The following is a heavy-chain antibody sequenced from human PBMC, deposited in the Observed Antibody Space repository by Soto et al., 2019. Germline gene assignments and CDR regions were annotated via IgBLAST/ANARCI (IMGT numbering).Heavy chain of an antibody. CDR1: GDSFISYW. Sequence: PVESLSISCKGSGDSFISYWISCVLQMPGKGLAWMGTIDLNDSYTKYSPSFQGHVTISTDKSISTAYLQWSSLQASDTAMYYCARLDVLTYSRSLLDDWGQGTLVTVSS. CDR2: IDLNDSYT. D-gene: IGHD6-6*01. V-gene: IGHV5-10-1*01. CDR3: ARLDVLTYSRSLLDD. J-gene: IGHJ4*02.